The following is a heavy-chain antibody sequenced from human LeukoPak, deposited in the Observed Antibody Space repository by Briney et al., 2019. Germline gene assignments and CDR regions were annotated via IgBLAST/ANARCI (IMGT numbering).Heavy chain of an antibody. CDR2: ISSSGSTI. Sequence: EPGGSLRLSCAASGFTFSTYEMNWVRQAPGKGLEWVSYISSSGSTIYYADSVKGRFTISRDNAKNSLYLQMNSLRAEDTAVYYCAELGITMIGGVWGKGTTVTISS. CDR3: AELGITMIGGV. J-gene: IGHJ6*04. V-gene: IGHV3-48*03. CDR1: GFTFSTYE. D-gene: IGHD3-10*02.